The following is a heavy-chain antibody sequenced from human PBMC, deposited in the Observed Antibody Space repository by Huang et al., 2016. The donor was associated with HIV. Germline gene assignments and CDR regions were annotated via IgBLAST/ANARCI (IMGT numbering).Heavy chain of an antibody. J-gene: IGHJ4*02. Sequence: QVQLQESGPGLVKPSETLSLTCTVSGVSISSYYWSWIRQPPGKGLEWIGYIYYSGSTHYNPSLKIRVTISVDTSKNQFSLKLSSVTAADTAVYSCARGKSTYYDFWSGYYTLDYWGQGTLVTVSS. CDR1: GVSISSYY. D-gene: IGHD3-3*01. V-gene: IGHV4-59*01. CDR3: ARGKSTYYDFWSGYYTLDY. CDR2: IYYSGST.